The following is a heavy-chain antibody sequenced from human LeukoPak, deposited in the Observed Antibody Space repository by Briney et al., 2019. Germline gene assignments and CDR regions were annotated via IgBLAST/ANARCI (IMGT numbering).Heavy chain of an antibody. CDR3: ARSRDWNYDL. J-gene: IGHJ4*02. D-gene: IGHD1-7*01. Sequence: GXXLKISCKGSGYSFTSYWSGWVRQMPGKGLEWMGIIYPGDSDTRYSPSFQGQVTISADKSINTAYLQWNSLKASDTAIYYCARSRDWNYDLWGQGTLVTVSS. CDR2: IYPGDSDT. V-gene: IGHV5-51*01. CDR1: GYSFTSYW.